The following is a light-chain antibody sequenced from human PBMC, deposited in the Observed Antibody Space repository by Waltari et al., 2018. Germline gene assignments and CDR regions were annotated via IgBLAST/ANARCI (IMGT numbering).Light chain of an antibody. J-gene: IGKJ4*01. CDR1: QSLLHTDRKNY. CDR3: MQALQTPFT. Sequence: IVMTQSPLSVPVSPGESASISCKSNQSLLHTDRKNYLDWYLQRPGQSPQLLIYLGSHRASGVPDRIGGGGSGTDFTLTISRVESEDVGTYYCMQALQTPFTFGGGTKVDI. CDR2: LGS. V-gene: IGKV2-28*01.